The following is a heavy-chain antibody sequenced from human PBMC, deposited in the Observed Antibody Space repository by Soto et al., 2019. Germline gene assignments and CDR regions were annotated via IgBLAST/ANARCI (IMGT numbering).Heavy chain of an antibody. CDR2: IQSGGST. V-gene: IGHV3-66*01. CDR1: GFTVSSNY. J-gene: IGHJ6*03. CDR3: ARDDVHCSGGSCDGVPMDG. D-gene: IGHD2-15*01. Sequence: EVQLVESGGDLVQPGGSLRLSCAASGFTVSSNYMSWVRQAPGKGLEWVSVIQSGGSTFYADSVKGRFTISRDNSKNTLYLQRNSLRVEDTAMYYRARDDVHCSGGSCDGVPMDGWGRGTTVTFSS.